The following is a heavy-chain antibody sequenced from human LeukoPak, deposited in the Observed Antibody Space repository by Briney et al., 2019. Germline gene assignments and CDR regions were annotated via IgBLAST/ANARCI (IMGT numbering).Heavy chain of an antibody. J-gene: IGHJ5*02. CDR2: IYTSGST. CDR1: GGSISSYY. D-gene: IGHD1-7*01. V-gene: IGHV4-4*07. Sequence: SETLSLTCTVSGGSISSYYWSWIRQPAGKGLEWIGRIYTSGSTNYNPSLKSRVTMSVDTSKNQFSLKLSSVTAADTAVYYCAREVELRPIMHNWFDPWGQGTLVAVSS. CDR3: AREVELRPIMHNWFDP.